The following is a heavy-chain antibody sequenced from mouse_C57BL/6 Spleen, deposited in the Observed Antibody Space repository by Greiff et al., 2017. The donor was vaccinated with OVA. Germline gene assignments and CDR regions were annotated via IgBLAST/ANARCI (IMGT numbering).Heavy chain of an antibody. CDR2: IDPSDSYT. CDR3: ARRYYGNYWYFDV. J-gene: IGHJ1*03. Sequence: QVHVKQPGAELVMPGASVKLSCKASGYTFTSYWMHWVKQRPGQGLEWIGEIDPSDSYTNYNQKFKGKSTLTVDKSSSTAYMQLSSLTSEDSAVYYCARRYYGNYWYFDVWGTGTTVTVSS. D-gene: IGHD2-1*01. CDR1: GYTFTSYW. V-gene: IGHV1-69*01.